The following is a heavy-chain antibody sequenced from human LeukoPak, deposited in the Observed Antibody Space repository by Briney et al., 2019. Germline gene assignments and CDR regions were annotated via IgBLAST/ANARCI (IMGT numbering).Heavy chain of an antibody. Sequence: GGSLRLSCAASGFTFSSYGMSWVRQAPGKGLEWVSAISGSGGSTYYADSVKGRFTISRDNSKNTLYLQMNSLRAEDTAVYYCAKDKFLSELRYFDWLFPFDYWGQGTLVTVSS. D-gene: IGHD3-9*01. CDR1: GFTFSSYG. V-gene: IGHV3-23*01. J-gene: IGHJ4*02. CDR2: ISGSGGST. CDR3: AKDKFLSELRYFDWLFPFDY.